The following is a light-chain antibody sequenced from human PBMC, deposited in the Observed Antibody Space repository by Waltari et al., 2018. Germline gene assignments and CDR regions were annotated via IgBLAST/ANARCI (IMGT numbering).Light chain of an antibody. Sequence: QSALTQPASVSGSPGQSITISCTGISSDLNGYNYVSWYQKYPGKAPKLIIYEVSTRRSGVSNRFSGSRSGNTASLSISGLQAEDEADYYCTSYISGTTLVIFGGGTKLTVL. J-gene: IGLJ2*01. V-gene: IGLV2-14*01. CDR3: TSYISGTTLVI. CDR2: EVS. CDR1: SSDLNGYNY.